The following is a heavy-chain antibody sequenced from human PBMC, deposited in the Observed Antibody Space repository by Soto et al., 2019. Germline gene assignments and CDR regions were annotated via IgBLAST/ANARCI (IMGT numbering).Heavy chain of an antibody. CDR2: MNPNNGHT. J-gene: IGHJ5*02. V-gene: IGHV1-8*01. Sequence: VTVNRKSCGYTLTRYDSNRVRPPAGKGLEGMGCMNPNNGHTGYAQKFQGRFTMTTDNSITTAYMKPRSMKSGNMAVYYCAKAAMRVSVCCSADRCYTRRNWFDPWGQGTLVTVSS. D-gene: IGHD2-15*01. CDR1: GYTLTRYD. CDR3: AKAAMRVSVCCSADRCYTRRNWFDP.